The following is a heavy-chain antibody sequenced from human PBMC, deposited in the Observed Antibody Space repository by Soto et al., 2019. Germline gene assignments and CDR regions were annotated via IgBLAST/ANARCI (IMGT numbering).Heavy chain of an antibody. J-gene: IGHJ3*02. CDR2: IRSKAYGGTT. CDR3: TRARNWNYVLSAFDI. V-gene: IGHV3-49*03. D-gene: IGHD1-7*01. Sequence: GGSLRLSCTASGFTFGDYAMSWFRQAPGQGLEWVGFIRSKAYGGTTEYAASVKGRFTISRDDSKSIAYLQMNSLKTEDTAVYYCTRARNWNYVLSAFDIWGQGTMVTVSS. CDR1: GFTFGDYA.